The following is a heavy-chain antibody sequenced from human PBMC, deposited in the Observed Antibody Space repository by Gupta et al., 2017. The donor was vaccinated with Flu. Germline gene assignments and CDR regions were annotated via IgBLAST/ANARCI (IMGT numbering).Heavy chain of an antibody. V-gene: IGHV4-39*01. Sequence: QLQLQESGPGLVKPSETLSVTCTVAGDFRRVLGYLWGWIRQPPGKGLGWIGTISYTGRTYYNSSLKSRVTISVDTSTNHLSLKLGSVTAADTAVYYCARHVATEPLYGGFVLQWFDPWGQGTLVTVSS. D-gene: IGHD4-23*01. CDR1: GDFRRVLGYL. CDR2: ISYTGRT. CDR3: ARHVATEPLYGGFVLQWFDP. J-gene: IGHJ5*02.